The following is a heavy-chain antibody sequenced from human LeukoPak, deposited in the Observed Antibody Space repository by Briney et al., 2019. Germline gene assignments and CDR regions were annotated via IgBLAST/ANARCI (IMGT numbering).Heavy chain of an antibody. CDR1: GGSISSGDYY. CDR2: IYYSGSA. CDR3: ARPLAVAKIFDY. D-gene: IGHD6-19*01. V-gene: IGHV4-30-4*08. J-gene: IGHJ4*02. Sequence: SETLSLTCTVSGGSISSGDYYWSWIRQPPDQPPGRGLEWIGYIYYSGSASYNPSLKSRATISVDTSRNQFSLRLNSVTAADTAVYFCARPLAVAKIFDYWGQGALVIVSS.